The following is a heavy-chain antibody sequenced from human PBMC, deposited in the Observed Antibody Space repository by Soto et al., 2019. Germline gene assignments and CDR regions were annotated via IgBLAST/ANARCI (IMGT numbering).Heavy chain of an antibody. CDR1: GFTFSSNA. D-gene: IGHD1-26*01. V-gene: IGHV3-30-3*01. J-gene: IGHJ3*02. CDR2: ISYDGSSK. Sequence: QVQLVESGGGVVQPGRSLRLSCAASGFTFSSNAMHWVRQAPGKGLEWVAVISYDGSSKFYADSVKGRFTLSRDNSKNTLYLQMNSLRAEDTAVYYWARARGTYSHDAFDIWGQGTMVTVSS. CDR3: ARARGTYSHDAFDI.